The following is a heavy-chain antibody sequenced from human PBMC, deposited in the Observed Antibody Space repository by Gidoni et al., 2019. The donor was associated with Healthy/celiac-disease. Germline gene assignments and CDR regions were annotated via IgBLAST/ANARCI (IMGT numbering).Heavy chain of an antibody. CDR2: IYWDDDK. V-gene: IGHV2-5*02. Sequence: QITLKESGPTLVKPTQTLTVTCTFSGFSLSTSGVGVGWIRQPPGKALEWLALIYWDDDKRYCPSLKNRLAITKDTSKDQVVLTMTNVDPVDTATYYCAHSGDYGNWFDPWGQGTLVTVSS. D-gene: IGHD4-17*01. CDR1: GFSLSTSGVG. CDR3: AHSGDYGNWFDP. J-gene: IGHJ5*02.